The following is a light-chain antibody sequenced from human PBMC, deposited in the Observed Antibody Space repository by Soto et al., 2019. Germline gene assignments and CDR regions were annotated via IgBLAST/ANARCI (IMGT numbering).Light chain of an antibody. J-gene: IGKJ1*01. CDR3: QPYDSSRA. Sequence: VLTQSPGTLSLSPGERATLSCRASQSVSSSYLAWYQQKPGQAPRLLMYGASSRATGIPDRFSGSGSGTDFTLTISRLEPDDFAVYYCQPYDSSRAFGQGTKVDIK. CDR2: GAS. V-gene: IGKV3-20*01. CDR1: QSVSSSY.